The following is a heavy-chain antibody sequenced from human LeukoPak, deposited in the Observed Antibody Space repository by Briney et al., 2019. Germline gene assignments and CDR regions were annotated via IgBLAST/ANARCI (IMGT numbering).Heavy chain of an antibody. CDR3: ASAGGDIVVVVAATPKDNWFDP. J-gene: IGHJ5*02. V-gene: IGHV4-38-2*02. D-gene: IGHD2-15*01. CDR2: IYHSGST. CDR1: GYSISSGYY. Sequence: SETLSLTCTVSGYSISSGYYWGWIRQPPGKGLEWIGSIYHSGSTYYNPSLKSRVTISVDTSKNQFSLKLSSVTAADTAVYYCASAGGDIVVVVAATPKDNWFDPWGQGTLVTVSS.